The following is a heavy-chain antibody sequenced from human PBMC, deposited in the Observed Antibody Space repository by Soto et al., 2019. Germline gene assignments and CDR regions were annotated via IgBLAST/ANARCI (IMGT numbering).Heavy chain of an antibody. CDR3: ARDLQAGTDNVNWFAP. V-gene: IGHV3-30*04. Sequence: QVQLVESGGGVVQPGRSLRLSCAASGFSISRSAMHWVRQAPGKGLEWVAVIAYDGINRWYADSAKGRFTISRDNSKNTVYLQMRSLRGEDTDVYYCARDLQAGTDNVNWFAPWGQGTLVTVSS. CDR2: IAYDGINR. D-gene: IGHD1-1*01. CDR1: GFSISRSA. J-gene: IGHJ5*02.